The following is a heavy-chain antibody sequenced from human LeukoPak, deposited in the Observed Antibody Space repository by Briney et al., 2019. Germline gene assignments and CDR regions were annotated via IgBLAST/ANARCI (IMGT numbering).Heavy chain of an antibody. Sequence: GASLRLSCGASGFTFRDCAVSCGRRAPGKGLEWVSTISDSGGSTYYADSVRGRFTISRDNSKNTLYLQMDSLRAEDTAIHYCAKVPYSDYGSGRPPFMDVWGQGTTVAVSS. CDR3: AKVPYSDYGSGRPPFMDV. J-gene: IGHJ6*02. CDR1: GFTFRDCA. CDR2: ISDSGGST. V-gene: IGHV3-23*01. D-gene: IGHD3-10*01.